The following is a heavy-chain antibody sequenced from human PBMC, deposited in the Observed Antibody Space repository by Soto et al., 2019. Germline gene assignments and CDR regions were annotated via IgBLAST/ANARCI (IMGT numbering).Heavy chain of an antibody. CDR3: ARKAAAASYYYYGMDV. V-gene: IGHV5-10-1*01. CDR2: IDPSDSYT. J-gene: IGHJ6*02. D-gene: IGHD6-25*01. CDR1: GYSFTSYW. Sequence: LGESLKISCKGSGYSFTSYWISWVRQMPGKGLEWMGRIDPSDSYTNYSPSFQGHVTISADKSISTAYLQWSSLKASDTAMYYCARKAAAASYYYYGMDVWGQGTTVTAP.